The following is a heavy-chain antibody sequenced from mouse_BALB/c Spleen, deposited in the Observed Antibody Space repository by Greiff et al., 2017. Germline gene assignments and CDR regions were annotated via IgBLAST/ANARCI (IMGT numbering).Heavy chain of an antibody. CDR2: INPNNGGT. V-gene: IGHV1-18*01. CDR1: GYTFTEYT. CDR3: ARDYRYDGREYYFDY. J-gene: IGHJ2*01. Sequence: EVKLVESGPELVKPGASVKISCKTSGYTFTEYTMHWVKQSHGKSLEWIGGINPNNGGTSYNQKFKGKATLTVDKSSSTAYMELRSLTSEDSAVYYCARDYRYDGREYYFDYWGQGTTLTVSS. D-gene: IGHD2-14*01.